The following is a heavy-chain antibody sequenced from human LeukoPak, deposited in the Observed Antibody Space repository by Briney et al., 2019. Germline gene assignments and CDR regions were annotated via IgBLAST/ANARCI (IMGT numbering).Heavy chain of an antibody. J-gene: IGHJ4*02. CDR2: IIPIFGTA. V-gene: IGHV1-69*13. CDR1: GGTFSIYA. CDR3: ASLRANYGDYAGAGDY. D-gene: IGHD4-17*01. Sequence: SVKVSCKASGGTFSIYAISWVRQAPGQGLEWMGGIIPIFGTASYAQKFQGRVTITADESTSTAYMELSSLRSEDTAVYYCASLRANYGDYAGAGDYWGQGTLVTVSS.